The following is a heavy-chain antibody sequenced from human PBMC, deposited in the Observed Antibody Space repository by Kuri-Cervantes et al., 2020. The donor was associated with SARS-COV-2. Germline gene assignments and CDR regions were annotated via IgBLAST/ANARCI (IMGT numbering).Heavy chain of an antibody. CDR3: ARDQSDSSGWYAEEDYYYYMDV. V-gene: IGHV3-7*01. D-gene: IGHD6-19*01. J-gene: IGHJ6*03. Sequence: GESLKISCAASGFTFSSCWMSWVRQAPGKGPEWVANIKQDGSEKYYVDSVKGRFTISRDNAKNSLYLQMNSLRAEDTAVYYCARDQSDSSGWYAEEDYYYYMDVWGKGTTVTVSS. CDR1: GFTFSSCW. CDR2: IKQDGSEK.